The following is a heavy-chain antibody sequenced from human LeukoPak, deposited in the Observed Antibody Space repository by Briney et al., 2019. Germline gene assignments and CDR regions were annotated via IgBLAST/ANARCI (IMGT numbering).Heavy chain of an antibody. CDR1: GFTFSTYA. J-gene: IGHJ4*02. D-gene: IGHD3-22*01. CDR2: ISSSVGHT. Sequence: PGGSLRLSCAASGFTFSTYAMSWVRQAPGKGLEWVSAISSSVGHTYYADSVKGRFTNSRDNSKNTLYLQMNSLRAEDTAVYYCAKAPPNNYDSGGGPLDYWGQGTLVTVSS. V-gene: IGHV3-23*01. CDR3: AKAPPNNYDSGGGPLDY.